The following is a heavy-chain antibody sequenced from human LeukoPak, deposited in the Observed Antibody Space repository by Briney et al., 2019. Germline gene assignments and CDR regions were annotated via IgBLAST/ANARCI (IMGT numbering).Heavy chain of an antibody. Sequence: ASVKVSCKASGYTFTTYGINWVRQAPGQGLERMGWISTYNGNTNYAQKLQGRVTMTTDPSTNTAYMELRSLRSDDTALYYCARDEGRGTYFFGWYFDYWGQGTLVTVSS. CDR3: ARDEGRGTYFFGWYFDY. CDR1: GYTFTTYG. D-gene: IGHD3-3*01. J-gene: IGHJ4*02. CDR2: ISTYNGNT. V-gene: IGHV1-18*01.